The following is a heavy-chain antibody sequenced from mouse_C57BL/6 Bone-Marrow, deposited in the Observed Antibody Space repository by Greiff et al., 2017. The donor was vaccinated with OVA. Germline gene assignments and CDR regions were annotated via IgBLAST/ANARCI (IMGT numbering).Heavy chain of an antibody. Sequence: VQLQQSGPELVKPGASVKISCKASGYAFSSSWMNWVKQRPGKGLEWIGRIYPGDGDTNYNGKFKGKATLTADKSSSTAYMQLSSLTSEDSAVYFCARGKGGPFDYWGQGTTLTVSS. CDR3: ARGKGGPFDY. CDR2: IYPGDGDT. J-gene: IGHJ2*01. CDR1: GYAFSSSW. V-gene: IGHV1-82*01.